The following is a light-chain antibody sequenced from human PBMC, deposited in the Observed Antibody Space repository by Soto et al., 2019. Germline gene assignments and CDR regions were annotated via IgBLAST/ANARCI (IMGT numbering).Light chain of an antibody. V-gene: IGLV2-14*01. Sequence: QSVLTQPASVSGSPGQSITISCTGTSSDVGGYNYVSWYQQHPGQAPKLMIYEVSNRPSGVSNRFAASKTGNTASLTISGLQAEDEAEDYCTSYTSSSSYVVFGGGTKLTVL. CDR2: EVS. J-gene: IGLJ2*01. CDR3: TSYTSSSSYVV. CDR1: SSDVGGYNY.